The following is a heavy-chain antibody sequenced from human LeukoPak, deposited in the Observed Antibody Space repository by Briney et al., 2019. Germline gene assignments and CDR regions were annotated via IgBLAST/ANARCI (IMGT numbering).Heavy chain of an antibody. CDR2: IYYSGST. Sequence: SETLPLTCTVSGGSISSGGYYWSWIRQHPGKGLEWIGYIYYSGSTYYNPSLKSRVTISVDTSKNQFSLKLSSVTAADTAVYYCAGEGAAAIDYWGQGTLVTVSS. D-gene: IGHD6-13*01. CDR3: AGEGAAAIDY. CDR1: GGSISSGGYY. V-gene: IGHV4-31*03. J-gene: IGHJ4*02.